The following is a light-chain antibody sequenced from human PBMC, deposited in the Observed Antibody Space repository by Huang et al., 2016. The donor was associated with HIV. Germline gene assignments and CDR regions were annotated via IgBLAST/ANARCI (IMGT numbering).Light chain of an antibody. J-gene: IGKJ4*01. Sequence: IQLTQSPSSLSASVGDRVTITCRASQGISSYLAWYQQKPGKAPKLLSYAASTLQSGVPSRFSGSGSGTDFTRTINSLQPEDCATYYCQQLNSYPLTFGGGTKVEIK. CDR2: AAS. V-gene: IGKV1-9*01. CDR1: QGISSY. CDR3: QQLNSYPLT.